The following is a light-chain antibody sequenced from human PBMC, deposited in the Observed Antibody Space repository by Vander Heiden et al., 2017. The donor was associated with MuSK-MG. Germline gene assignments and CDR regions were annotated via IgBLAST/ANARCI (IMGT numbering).Light chain of an antibody. Sequence: EIVLTQSPGTLSLSPGDRATLPCRASQSVSSSYLAWYQQKPGQAPRLLIYGASSRATGIPDRFSGSGSGTDFTLTISRLEPEDFAVYYCQQYSSSQTFGQGTKVEIK. J-gene: IGKJ1*01. V-gene: IGKV3-20*01. CDR1: QSVSSSY. CDR2: GAS. CDR3: QQYSSSQT.